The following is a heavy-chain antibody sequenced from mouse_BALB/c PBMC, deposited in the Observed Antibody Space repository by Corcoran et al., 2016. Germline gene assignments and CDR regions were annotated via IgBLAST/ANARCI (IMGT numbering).Heavy chain of an antibody. Sequence: EVQLQQSGPELVKPGASVKMSCKASGYTFTSYVMLWGKQKPGQGLEWIGYINPYNDGTKYNEKFKGKATLTSDKSSSTAYMELSSLTSEDSAVYYCARLYPGIAMDYWGQGTSVTVSS. J-gene: IGHJ4*01. CDR3: ARLYPGIAMDY. V-gene: IGHV1S136*01. CDR2: INPYNDGT. CDR1: GYTFTSYV.